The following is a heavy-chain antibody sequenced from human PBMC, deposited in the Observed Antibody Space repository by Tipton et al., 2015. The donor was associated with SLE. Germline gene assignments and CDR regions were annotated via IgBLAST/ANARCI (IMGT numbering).Heavy chain of an antibody. CDR1: GGSIRGYY. J-gene: IGHJ3*02. CDR3: ARRDLFHAFDI. CDR2: IYYSGST. D-gene: IGHD2-21*01. Sequence: TLSLTCTVSGGSIRGYYWTWIRQPPGKGLQWIGYIYYSGSTNYNPSLKSRVTISVDTSKNQFSLKLSSVTAADTAMYFCARRDLFHAFDIWGQGTMVTVSS. V-gene: IGHV4-59*01.